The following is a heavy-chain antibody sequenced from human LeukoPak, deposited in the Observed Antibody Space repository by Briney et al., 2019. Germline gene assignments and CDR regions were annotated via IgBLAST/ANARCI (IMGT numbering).Heavy chain of an antibody. CDR2: IKSKTDGGTT. D-gene: IGHD2-2*03. V-gene: IGHV3-15*01. CDR3: TTLDIVVVPAAISYYYYYMDV. J-gene: IGHJ6*03. CDR1: GFTFSNAW. Sequence: NPGGSLRLSCAASGFTFSNAWMSWVRQAPGKGLEWVGRIKSKTDGGTTDYAAPVKGRFTISRDDSKNTLYLQMNSLKTEDTAVYYCTTLDIVVVPAAISYYYYYMDVWGKGTTVTVSS.